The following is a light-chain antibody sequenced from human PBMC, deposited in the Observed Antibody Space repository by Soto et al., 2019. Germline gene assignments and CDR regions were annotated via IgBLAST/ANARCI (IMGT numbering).Light chain of an antibody. CDR2: VNSDGTH. CDR3: QTWGTGIWA. CDR1: SGHSSYG. Sequence: QSVLTQSPSASASLGASVKLTCTLSSGHSSYGIAWHQQQPEKGPRYLMKVNSDGTHKRGDGIPDRFSGSSSGAERYLTISSLRSEDEGDYYCQTWGTGIWAFGGGTKLTVL. J-gene: IGLJ3*02. V-gene: IGLV4-69*01.